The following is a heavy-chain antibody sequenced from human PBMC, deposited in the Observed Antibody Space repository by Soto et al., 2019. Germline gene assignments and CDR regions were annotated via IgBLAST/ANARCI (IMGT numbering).Heavy chain of an antibody. Sequence: QVQLQQWGAGLLKPSETLSLTCAVYGGSFSGYYWSWIRQPPGKGLAWIGEINHSGSTNYNPSLKSRVTISVDTSKNQFSLKLSSVTAADTAVYYCARAYTVTIDYWGQGTLVTVSS. CDR1: GGSFSGYY. D-gene: IGHD4-17*01. CDR2: INHSGST. CDR3: ARAYTVTIDY. V-gene: IGHV4-34*01. J-gene: IGHJ4*02.